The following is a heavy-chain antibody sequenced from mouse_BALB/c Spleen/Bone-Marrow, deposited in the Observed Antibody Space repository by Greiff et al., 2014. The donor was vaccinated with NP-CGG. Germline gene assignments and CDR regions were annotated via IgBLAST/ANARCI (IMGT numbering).Heavy chain of an antibody. CDR1: GFNIKDTY. CDR2: IDPANGNT. D-gene: IGHD1-1*01. Sequence: VQLKDSGAELVKPGASAKLSCTASGFNIKDTYMHWVKQRPEQGLEWIGRIDPANGNTKYDPKFQGKATITADTSSNTAYLQLSSLTSEDTAVYYCAPYYYGSSQFAYWGQGTLVTVSA. J-gene: IGHJ3*01. CDR3: APYYYGSSQFAY. V-gene: IGHV14-3*02.